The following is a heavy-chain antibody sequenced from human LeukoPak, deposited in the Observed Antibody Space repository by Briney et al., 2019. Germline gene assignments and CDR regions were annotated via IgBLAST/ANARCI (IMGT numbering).Heavy chain of an antibody. CDR1: GYTFTSYD. CDR3: ARDNPNYDFWSGYLHFDY. J-gene: IGHJ4*02. D-gene: IGHD3-3*01. CDR2: MNPNSGNT. Sequence: ASVKVSCKASGYTFTSYDINWVRQATGQGLEWMGWMNPNSGNTGYAQKFQGRVTMTRNTSISTAYMELSSLRSDDTAVYYCARDNPNYDFWSGYLHFDYWGQGTLVTVSS. V-gene: IGHV1-8*01.